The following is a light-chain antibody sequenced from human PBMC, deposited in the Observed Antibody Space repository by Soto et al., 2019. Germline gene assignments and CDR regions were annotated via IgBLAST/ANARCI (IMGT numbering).Light chain of an antibody. V-gene: IGLV4-69*01. CDR3: PSWDTGSHGV. J-gene: IGLJ2*01. Sequence: QLVLAQSPSASASLGASVKLTCTLSSGHSTYAIAWHHQQPEKGPPFLMKLNSDGSHAKGDGIPDRFSGYSSGAERYLSIARLQCEDEADYCCPSWDTGSHGVFGGGTKLTVL. CDR2: LNSDGSH. CDR1: SGHSTYA.